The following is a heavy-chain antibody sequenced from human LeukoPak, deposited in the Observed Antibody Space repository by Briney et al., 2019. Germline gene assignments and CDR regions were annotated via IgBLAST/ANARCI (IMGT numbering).Heavy chain of an antibody. CDR2: ISTMSNYI. J-gene: IGHJ5*02. D-gene: IGHD5-12*01. V-gene: IGHV3-21*01. CDR1: GFDFSTYA. Sequence: KTGGSLRLSCAASGFDFSTYAINWVRQAPGKGLEWVSSISTMSNYIFYGDSVKGRFTISRDNAKNSVYLQINSLRPEDTAVYYCSRDRLGGLDLWGQGTLVTVSS. CDR3: SRDRLGGLDL.